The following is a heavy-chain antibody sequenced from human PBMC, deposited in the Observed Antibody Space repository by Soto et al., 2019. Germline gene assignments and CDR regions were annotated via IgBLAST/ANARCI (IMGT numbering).Heavy chain of an antibody. V-gene: IGHV4-4*02. CDR1: GGSISSSNW. CDR3: WGPPQAKYRFDP. J-gene: IGHJ5*02. CDR2: IYHSGST. D-gene: IGHD3-16*01. Sequence: PSETLSLTCAVSGGSISSSNWWSWVRQPPGKGLEWIGEIYHSGSTNYNPSLKSRVTISVDKSKNQFSLKLSSVTAADTAVYYIWGPPQAKYRFDPWGQGTLVTVSS.